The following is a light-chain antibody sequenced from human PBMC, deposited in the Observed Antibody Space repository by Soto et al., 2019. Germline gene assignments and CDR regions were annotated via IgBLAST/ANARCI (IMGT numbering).Light chain of an antibody. Sequence: QSVLTQPPSVSGAPGRRVTISCTGNSSNIGAGYDVHWYQQLPGTAPKLLIYGNNNRPSGVPDRFSGSKSDTSASLAITGLQAEDEADYYCQSYDSSLSGVVFGGGTKLTVL. V-gene: IGLV1-40*01. CDR2: GNN. J-gene: IGLJ2*01. CDR1: SSNIGAGYD. CDR3: QSYDSSLSGVV.